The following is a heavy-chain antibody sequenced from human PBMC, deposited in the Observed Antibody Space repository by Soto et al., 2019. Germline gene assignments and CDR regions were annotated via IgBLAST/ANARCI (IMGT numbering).Heavy chain of an antibody. D-gene: IGHD6-6*01. J-gene: IGHJ6*02. Sequence: GASVKVSCKASGGTFSSYAISWVRQAPGQGLEWMGGIIPIFGTANYAQKFQGRVTITADKSTSTAYMEPSSLRSEDTAVYYCARGGAARPDYDYYGMDVWGQGTTVTVSS. CDR3: ARGGAARPDYDYYGMDV. CDR1: GGTFSSYA. CDR2: IIPIFGTA. V-gene: IGHV1-69*06.